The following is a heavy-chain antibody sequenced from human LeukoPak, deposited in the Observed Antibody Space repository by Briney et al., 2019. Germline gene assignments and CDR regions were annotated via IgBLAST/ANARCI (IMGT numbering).Heavy chain of an antibody. D-gene: IGHD3-22*01. CDR3: ARGWYYYDSSGYYPFDS. J-gene: IGHJ4*02. V-gene: IGHV3-30*19. CDR1: GFTFSSYG. Sequence: GRSLRLSCAASGFTFSSYGMYWVRQAPGEGLEWVSVISYDGSNKYYADSVEGRFTISRDNSNNTLYLQMNSLRAEDTAVYYCARGWYYYDSSGYYPFDSWGQGTLVTVSS. CDR2: ISYDGSNK.